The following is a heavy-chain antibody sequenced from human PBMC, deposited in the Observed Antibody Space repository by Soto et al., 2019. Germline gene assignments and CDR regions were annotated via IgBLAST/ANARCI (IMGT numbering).Heavy chain of an antibody. Sequence: QVQLQQWGAGLLKPSETLSLTCAVYGGSFSGYYWSWIRQPPGKGLEWIGEINHSGSTNYNPSLKSRVTISVDTSKNQFSLKLSSVTAADTAVYYCARGAWLAARPGWFDPWSQGTLVTVSS. CDR2: INHSGST. V-gene: IGHV4-34*01. J-gene: IGHJ5*02. CDR3: ARGAWLAARPGWFDP. D-gene: IGHD6-6*01. CDR1: GGSFSGYY.